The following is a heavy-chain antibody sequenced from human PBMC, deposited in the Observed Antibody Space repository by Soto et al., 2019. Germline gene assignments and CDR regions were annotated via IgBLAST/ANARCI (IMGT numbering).Heavy chain of an antibody. D-gene: IGHD3-16*01. Sequence: PSETLSLTCAVYGVSFSGYYWSWIRQPPGKGLEWIGEINHSGSTNYNPSLKSRATISVDTSKNQFSLKLTSVTAADTAVYYCGRDGGGDVAPPPTGSAPWGKGSLVPVS. CDR1: GVSFSGYY. CDR2: INHSGST. V-gene: IGHV4-34*01. CDR3: GRDGGGDVAPPPTGSAP. J-gene: IGHJ5*02.